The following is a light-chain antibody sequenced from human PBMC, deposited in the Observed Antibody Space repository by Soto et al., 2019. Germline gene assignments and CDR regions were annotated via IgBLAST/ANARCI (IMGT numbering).Light chain of an antibody. CDR2: EAS. CDR3: EPYYSYLSN. J-gene: IGKJ2*01. V-gene: IGKV1-5*01. Sequence: DIQMTQSPSTLSASVGDRVTITCRASQSISSWLAWYQQKPGKAPKLLIHEASSLDNVIPSRSSGSGSGTEFNLAISSLQPNDFANDYYEPYYSYLSNIGKGTKLESK. CDR1: QSISSW.